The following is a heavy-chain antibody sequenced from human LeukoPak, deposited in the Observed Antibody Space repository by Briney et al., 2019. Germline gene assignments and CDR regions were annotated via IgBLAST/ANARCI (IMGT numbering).Heavy chain of an antibody. CDR2: ISGSGGST. J-gene: IGHJ5*02. V-gene: IGHV3-23*01. Sequence: KWFSAISGSGGSTYYADSVKGRFTISRDNSKNTLYLQMNSLRAEDTAVYYCAKRTWFDPWGQGTLVTVSS. CDR3: AKRTWFDP. D-gene: IGHD1-7*01.